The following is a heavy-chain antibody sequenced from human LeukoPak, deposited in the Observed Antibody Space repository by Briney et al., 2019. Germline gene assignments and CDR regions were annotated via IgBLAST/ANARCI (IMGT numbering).Heavy chain of an antibody. V-gene: IGHV4-34*09. Sequence: PSETLSLTCAVYGVSFSGYYWSWIRQPPGKGLEWIWEINHSGGTNYNPSLKSRVTISVDTSKNQFSLKLSSVTAADTAVYSCARRYSSSWYGELYYWGQGTLVTVSS. CDR1: GVSFSGYY. J-gene: IGHJ4*02. CDR2: INHSGGT. D-gene: IGHD6-13*01. CDR3: ARRYSSSWYGELYY.